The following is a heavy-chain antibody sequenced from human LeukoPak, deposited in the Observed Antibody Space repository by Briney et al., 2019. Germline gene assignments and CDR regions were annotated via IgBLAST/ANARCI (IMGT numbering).Heavy chain of an antibody. CDR1: GGSISSSNW. J-gene: IGHJ3*02. Sequence: SGTLSLTCAVSGGSISSSNWWSWVRQPPGKGLEWIGEIYHSGSTNYNPSLKSRVTISVDKSKNQFSLKLSSVTAADTAVYYCAREGGTMIVIPYAFDIWGQGTMVTVSS. V-gene: IGHV4-4*02. CDR2: IYHSGST. CDR3: AREGGTMIVIPYAFDI. D-gene: IGHD3-22*01.